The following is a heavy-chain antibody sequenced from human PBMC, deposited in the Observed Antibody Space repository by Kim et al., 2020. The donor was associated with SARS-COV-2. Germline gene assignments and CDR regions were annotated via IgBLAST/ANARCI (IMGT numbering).Heavy chain of an antibody. CDR3: ARDVIYYYDSSGYYTPMYYYGMDV. CDR2: ISAYNGNT. V-gene: IGHV1-18*04. D-gene: IGHD3-22*01. Sequence: ASVKVSCKASGYTFTSYGISWVRQAPGQGLEWMGWISAYNGNTNYAQKLQGRVTMTTDTSTSTAYMELRSLRSDDTAVYYCARDVIYYYDSSGYYTPMYYYGMDVWGQGTTVTVSS. J-gene: IGHJ6*02. CDR1: GYTFTSYG.